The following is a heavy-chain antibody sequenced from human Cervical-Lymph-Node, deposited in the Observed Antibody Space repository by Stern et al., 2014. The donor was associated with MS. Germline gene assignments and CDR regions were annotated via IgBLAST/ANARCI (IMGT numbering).Heavy chain of an antibody. CDR1: GGSFSGYY. D-gene: IGHD3-10*01. Sequence: QVQLQQWGAGLLKPSETLSLTCAVYGGSFSGYYWSWIRQPPGKGLEWIGEINHGGSTNYNPSLKSRVPISVDTSKNQFSLKLSSVTAADTAVYYCARGFIIDYWGQGTLVTVSS. CDR2: INHGGST. J-gene: IGHJ4*02. CDR3: ARGFIIDY. V-gene: IGHV4-34*01.